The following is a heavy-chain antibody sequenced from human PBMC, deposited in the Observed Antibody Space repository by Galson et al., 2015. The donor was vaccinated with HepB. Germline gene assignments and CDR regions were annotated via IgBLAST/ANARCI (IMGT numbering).Heavy chain of an antibody. J-gene: IGHJ4*02. Sequence: SVKVSCKASGYTFTGYGISWVRQAPGQGLEWMGWISAYNGNTNYAQKLQGRVTMTTDTSTSTAYMELRSLRSDDTAVYYCARASAYYYDSRPAFDYWGQGTLVTVSS. V-gene: IGHV1-18*01. CDR3: ARASAYYYDSRPAFDY. D-gene: IGHD3-22*01. CDR2: ISAYNGNT. CDR1: GYTFTGYG.